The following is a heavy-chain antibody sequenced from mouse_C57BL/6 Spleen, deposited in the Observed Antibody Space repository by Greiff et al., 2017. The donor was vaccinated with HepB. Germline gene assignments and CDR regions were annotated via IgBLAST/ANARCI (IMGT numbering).Heavy chain of an antibody. V-gene: IGHV5-17*01. D-gene: IGHD2-3*01. Sequence: EVKLVESGGGLVKPGGSLKLSCAASGFTFSDYGMHWVRQAPEKGLEWVAYISSGSSTIYYADTVKGRFTISRDNAKNTLFLQMTSLRSEDTAMYYCARTRWLDYFDYWGQGTTLTVSS. J-gene: IGHJ2*01. CDR2: ISSGSSTI. CDR1: GFTFSDYG. CDR3: ARTRWLDYFDY.